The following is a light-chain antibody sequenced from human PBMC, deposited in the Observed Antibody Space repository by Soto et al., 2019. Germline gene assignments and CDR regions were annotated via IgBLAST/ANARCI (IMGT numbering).Light chain of an antibody. CDR2: CSS. J-gene: IGKJ1*01. CDR1: QSVGVSY. CDR3: QQYGSSPKT. V-gene: IGKV3-20*01. Sequence: ETVLTQSPRTLSLSPGETATLSCRSSQSVGVSYLGWSRHKPRQPPSLLIYCSSCRSARIPPRFRGSGSGTDFTRTISRMEPEDFAVYYCQQYGSSPKTFDQGTKVDIK.